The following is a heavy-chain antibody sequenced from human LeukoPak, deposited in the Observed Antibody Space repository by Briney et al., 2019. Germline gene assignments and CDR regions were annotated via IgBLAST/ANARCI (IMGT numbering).Heavy chain of an antibody. CDR2: IIPIFGTA. V-gene: IGHV1-69*06. Sequence: SVKVSCKASGGTFSSYAISWVRQAPGQGLEWMGGIIPIFGTANYAQKFQGRVTMTEDTSTDTAYMELSSLRSEDTAVYYCATSGQQLVRGGFDYWGQGTLVTVSS. D-gene: IGHD6-13*01. J-gene: IGHJ4*02. CDR3: ATSGQQLVRGGFDY. CDR1: GGTFSSYA.